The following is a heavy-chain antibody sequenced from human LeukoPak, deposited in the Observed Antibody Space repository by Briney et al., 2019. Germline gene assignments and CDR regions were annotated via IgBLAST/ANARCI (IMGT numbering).Heavy chain of an antibody. CDR2: ISYDGSNK. V-gene: IGHV3-30*04. D-gene: IGHD3-22*01. CDR3: TRDRPYYDSSGYSTYFDY. J-gene: IGHJ4*02. Sequence: GGSLRLSCAASGFTFSSYAMHWVRQAPGKGLERVAVISYDGSNKYYADSVKGRFTISRDNSKNTLYLQMNSLKAEDTAVYYCTRDRPYYDSSGYSTYFDYWGQGTLVTVSS. CDR1: GFTFSSYA.